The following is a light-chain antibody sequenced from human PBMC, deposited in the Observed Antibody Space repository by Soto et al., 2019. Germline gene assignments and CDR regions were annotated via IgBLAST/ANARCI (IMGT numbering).Light chain of an antibody. CDR3: CSYAV. CDR1: SSDVGGYNY. J-gene: IGLJ1*01. V-gene: IGLV2-11*01. Sequence: QSVLTQPRSVSGSPGQSVTISCTGTSSDVGGYNYVSWYQQHPGKAPKLMIYDVSKRPSGVPDRFSGSKSGNTASLTISGLQAEDEAAYYCCSYAVFGTGTKVTVL. CDR2: DVS.